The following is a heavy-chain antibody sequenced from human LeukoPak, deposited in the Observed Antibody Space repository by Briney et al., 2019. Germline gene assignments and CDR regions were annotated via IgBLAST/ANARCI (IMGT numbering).Heavy chain of an antibody. Sequence: GASVKVSCKASGGTFSNYAISWVRQAPGQGLEWMGGIIPIFGTANYAQKFRGRVTITADKSTSTAYMELSSLRSEDTAVYYCARASRVQLERRFISASYYYMDVWGKGTTVTVSS. J-gene: IGHJ6*03. CDR3: ARASRVQLERRFISASYYYMDV. D-gene: IGHD1-1*01. V-gene: IGHV1-69*06. CDR2: IIPIFGTA. CDR1: GGTFSNYA.